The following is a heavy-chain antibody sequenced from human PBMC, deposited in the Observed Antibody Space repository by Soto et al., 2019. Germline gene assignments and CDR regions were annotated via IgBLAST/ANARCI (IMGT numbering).Heavy chain of an antibody. V-gene: IGHV4-34*01. CDR3: ARELDPYYGGNSLSLDY. CDR2: INHSGST. J-gene: IGHJ4*02. D-gene: IGHD4-17*01. Sequence: PSETLSLTGAVFGGSFSGYYWRWIRQPPGKGLEWIGDINHSGSTNYNPSLKSRVTISVDTSKNQFSLKLSSVTAADTAVCFCARELDPYYGGNSLSLDYWGQGTQVTV. CDR1: GGSFSGYY.